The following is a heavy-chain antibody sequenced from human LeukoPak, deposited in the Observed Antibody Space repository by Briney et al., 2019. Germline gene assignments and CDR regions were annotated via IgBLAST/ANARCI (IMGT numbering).Heavy chain of an antibody. CDR2: IDWDDDK. CDR3: ARLPQYYYDSSDEGN. CDR1: GFSLTTRGMC. D-gene: IGHD3-22*01. Sequence: SGPALVKPTQTLTLTCTFSGFSLTTRGMCVSWIRHPPGKALEWLARIDWDDDKYYTTSLKTRLTISKDTSNNQVVLTMTNMDPVDTATYYCARLPQYYYDSSDEGNWGQGTLVTVSS. V-gene: IGHV2-70*11. J-gene: IGHJ4*02.